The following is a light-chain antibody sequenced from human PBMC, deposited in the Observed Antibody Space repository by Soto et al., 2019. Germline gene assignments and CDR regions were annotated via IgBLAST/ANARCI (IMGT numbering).Light chain of an antibody. J-gene: IGKJ1*01. CDR3: QQYNNWPRT. CDR1: QGIGDT. Sequence: EVVMTQSPATLSVSPGAGVTLSCRANQGIGDTLAWYQHKPGQAPRLLIYGASTRATGIPARFSGSGSGTEFTLTISSLQSEDFAVYYCQQYNNWPRTFGQGTKVDI. CDR2: GAS. V-gene: IGKV3-15*01.